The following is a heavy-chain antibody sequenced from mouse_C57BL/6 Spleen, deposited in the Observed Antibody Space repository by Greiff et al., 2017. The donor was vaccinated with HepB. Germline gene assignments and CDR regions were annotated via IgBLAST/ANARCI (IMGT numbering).Heavy chain of an antibody. CDR1: GYTFTDYE. CDR2: IDPETGGT. Sequence: VKLQESGAELVRPGASVTLSCKASGYTFTDYEMHWVKQTPVHGLEWIGAIDPETGGTAYNQKFKGKAILTADKSSSTAYMELRSLTSEDSAVYYCTRRSFAYWSQGTLVTVSA. CDR3: TRRSFAY. J-gene: IGHJ3*01. V-gene: IGHV1-15*01.